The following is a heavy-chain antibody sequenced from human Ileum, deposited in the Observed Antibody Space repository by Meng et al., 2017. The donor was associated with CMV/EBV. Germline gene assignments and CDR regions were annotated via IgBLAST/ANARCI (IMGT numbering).Heavy chain of an antibody. CDR3: TRGVNAAYGLFDY. J-gene: IGHJ4*02. Sequence: AASVFPFSGHWMRWVRQAPGKWLVWVSRINADGSSVNYADSVKGRFTISRDNAKNTLYLQMSSLSTEDTAVYYCTRGVNAAYGLFDYWGQGALVTVSS. CDR2: INADGSSV. CDR1: VFPFSGHW. V-gene: IGHV3-74*01. D-gene: IGHD4-17*01.